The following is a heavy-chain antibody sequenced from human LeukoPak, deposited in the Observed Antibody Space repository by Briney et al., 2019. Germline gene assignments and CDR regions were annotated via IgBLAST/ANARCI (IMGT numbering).Heavy chain of an antibody. V-gene: IGHV4-31*03. CDR1: DDSISSVGYY. J-gene: IGHJ4*02. CDR3: ASGNGYYYRYFDY. CDR2: IHYSGNT. D-gene: IGHD3-22*01. Sequence: TSETLSLTCTVSDDSISSVGYYWTWIRQYPGKGLEWIGYIHYSGNTYYNPSLKSRVTISVDTSKNHFSLRLSSVTAADTAVYYCASGNGYYYRYFDYWGQGTLVTVSS.